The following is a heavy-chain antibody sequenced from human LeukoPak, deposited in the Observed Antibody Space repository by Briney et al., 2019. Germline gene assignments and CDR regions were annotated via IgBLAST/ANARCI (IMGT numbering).Heavy chain of an antibody. CDR3: ARGRYSGTTYYFDY. J-gene: IGHJ4*02. CDR1: GGSVSSGSYY. V-gene: IGHV4-61*01. D-gene: IGHD5-12*01. CDR2: TYYSGST. Sequence: SETLSLTCTVSGGSVSSGSYYWSWIRQPPGKGLEWIGYTYYSGSTNYNPSLKSRVTISVDTSKNQFSLKLSSVTAADTAVYYCARGRYSGTTYYFDYWGQGTLVTVSS.